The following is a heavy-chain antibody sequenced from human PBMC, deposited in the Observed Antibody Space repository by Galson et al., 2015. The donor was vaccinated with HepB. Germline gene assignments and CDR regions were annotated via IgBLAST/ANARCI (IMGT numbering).Heavy chain of an antibody. J-gene: IGHJ6*02. CDR1: GYTFTNYG. CDR3: AREGRGYYYGMDV. V-gene: IGHV1-18*01. Sequence: SVKVSCKASGYTFTNYGISWVRQAPGQGLEWMGWISAYNGNTNYAQKVQGRVTMTTDTSTSTAYMELRSLRSDDTAVYYCAREGRGYYYGMDVWGQGTTVTVSS. CDR2: ISAYNGNT.